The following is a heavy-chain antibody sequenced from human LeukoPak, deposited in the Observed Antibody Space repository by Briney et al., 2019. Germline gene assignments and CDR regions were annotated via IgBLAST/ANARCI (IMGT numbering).Heavy chain of an antibody. CDR1: GFTFSSYT. Sequence: GGSLRLSCAASGFTFSSYTMSWVRQAPGKGLEWVSTLSGSGGNTYYADSVKGRLTISRDNSKNTLYLQMNSLRAEDTAVYYCAKSHRFGELLPHFDYWGQGTLVTVSS. D-gene: IGHD3-10*01. J-gene: IGHJ4*02. CDR3: AKSHRFGELLPHFDY. CDR2: LSGSGGNT. V-gene: IGHV3-23*01.